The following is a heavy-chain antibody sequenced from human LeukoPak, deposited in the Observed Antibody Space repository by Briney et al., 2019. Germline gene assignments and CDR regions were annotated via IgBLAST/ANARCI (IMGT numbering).Heavy chain of an antibody. J-gene: IGHJ4*02. CDR1: GCSISSSSYY. Sequence: SETLSLTCTVSGCSISSSSYYWGWIRQPPGKGLEWIGSIYYSGSTYYNPSLKSRVTISVDTSKNQFSLKLSSVTAADTAVYYCARGAAQLPHWGQGTLVTVSS. CDR2: IYYSGST. V-gene: IGHV4-39*01. CDR3: ARGAAQLPH. D-gene: IGHD6-6*01.